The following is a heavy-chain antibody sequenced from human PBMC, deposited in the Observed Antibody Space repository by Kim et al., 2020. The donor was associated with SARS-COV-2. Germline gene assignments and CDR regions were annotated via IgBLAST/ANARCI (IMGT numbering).Heavy chain of an antibody. D-gene: IGHD2-2*01. CDR1: GFTFSAFA. V-gene: IGHV3-23*01. CDR3: ARDAQQTLYARIPGPPVAPPYFFYYGMAL. CDR2: ISCNGEIT. Sequence: GGSLRLSCAASGFTFSAFAMTWVRQAPGKGLEWVSSISCNGEITHYADSVKGRFIISGDNSKNTLHLQMNSLRAEDTAIYYCARDAQQTLYARIPGPPVAPPYFFYYGMALWGEGNPVPVSS. J-gene: IGHJ6*01.